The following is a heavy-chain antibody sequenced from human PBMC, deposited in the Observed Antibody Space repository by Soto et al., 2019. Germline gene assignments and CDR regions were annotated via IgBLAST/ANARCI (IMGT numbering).Heavy chain of an antibody. CDR2: ISGSGGST. V-gene: IGHV3-23*01. CDR1: GFTFSSYA. CDR3: ATMEQQLNLSDY. J-gene: IGHJ4*02. Sequence: GSLRLSCAASGFTFSSYAISWVRQAPGKGLEWVSAISGSGGSTYYADSVKGRFTISRDNSKNTLYLQMNSLRAEDTAVYYCATMEQQLNLSDYWGQGTLVTVSS. D-gene: IGHD6-13*01.